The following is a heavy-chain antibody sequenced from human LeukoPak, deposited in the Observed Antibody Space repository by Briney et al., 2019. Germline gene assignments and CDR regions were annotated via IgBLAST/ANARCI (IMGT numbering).Heavy chain of an antibody. J-gene: IGHJ4*02. V-gene: IGHV3-30*04. CDR2: ISYDGSSK. CDR1: GFTFSDYA. D-gene: IGHD3-22*01. CDR3: AREPYYYDGSAYYSFDY. Sequence: GRSLRLSCAASGFTFSDYAMHWVRQAPGKGLEWVAVISYDGSSKYFADSVKGRFTISRDNSKNALYVQTNSLRADDTAVYYCAREPYYYDGSAYYSFDYWGQGTLVTVSS.